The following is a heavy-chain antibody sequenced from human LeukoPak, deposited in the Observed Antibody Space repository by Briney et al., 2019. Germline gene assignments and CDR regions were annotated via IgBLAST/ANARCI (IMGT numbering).Heavy chain of an antibody. D-gene: IGHD5-24*01. CDR2: ISGSGGST. CDR3: AKTLGGMATIPYYFDY. CDR1: GFTFSSYA. V-gene: IGHV3-23*01. Sequence: GGSLRLSCAAPGFTFSSYAMSWVRQAPGKGLEWVSAISGSGGSTYYADSVKGRFTISRDNSKNTLYLQMNSLRAEDTAVYYCAKTLGGMATIPYYFDYWGQGTLVTVSS. J-gene: IGHJ4*02.